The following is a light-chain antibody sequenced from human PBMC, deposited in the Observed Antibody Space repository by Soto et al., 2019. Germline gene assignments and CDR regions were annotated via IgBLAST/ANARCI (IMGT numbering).Light chain of an antibody. CDR3: QQYDSSPPHT. CDR1: QSVSNSY. CDR2: GAS. J-gene: IGKJ5*01. V-gene: IGKV3-20*01. Sequence: EIVLTPSPGTLSLSQGERATLSCRASQSVSNSYFAWYQQKPGQPLRLLIYGASSRATGIPDRFSGSGSGTDFTLIISRLEPDDFAAYYCQQYDSSPPHTFGQGTRLDFK.